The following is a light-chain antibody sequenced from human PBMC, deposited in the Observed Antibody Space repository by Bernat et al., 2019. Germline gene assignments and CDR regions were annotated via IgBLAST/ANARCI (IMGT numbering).Light chain of an antibody. V-gene: IGLV3-19*01. CDR3: NSRDSSVEV. CDR2: GKN. J-gene: IGLJ2*01. CDR1: SLRSYY. Sequence: SSELTQDPAVSVALGQTVRITCQGDSLRSYYASWYQQKPGQAHVLVIYGKNNRPSGIPDRFSGSSSGNTASLTITGAQAEDEADYYCNSRDSSVEVFGGGTKLTVL.